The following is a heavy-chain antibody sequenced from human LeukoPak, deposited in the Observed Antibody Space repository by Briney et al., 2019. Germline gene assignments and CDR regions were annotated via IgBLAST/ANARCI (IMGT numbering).Heavy chain of an antibody. V-gene: IGHV1-8*03. D-gene: IGHD6-6*01. Sequence: EASVKVSCKASGYTFTSYDINWVRQATGQGLEWMGWMNPNSGNTGYAQKFQGRVTITRNTSISTAYMELSSLRSEDTAVYYCASGYRGSSPYYFDYWGQGTLVTVSS. CDR1: GYTFTSYD. CDR3: ASGYRGSSPYYFDY. J-gene: IGHJ4*02. CDR2: MNPNSGNT.